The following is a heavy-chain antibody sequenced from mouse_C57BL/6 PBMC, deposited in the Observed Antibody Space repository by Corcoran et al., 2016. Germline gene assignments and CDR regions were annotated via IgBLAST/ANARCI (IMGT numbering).Heavy chain of an antibody. CDR2: IYWDDDK. V-gene: IGHV8-12*01. J-gene: IGHJ4*01. D-gene: IGHD1-1*01. CDR3: ARLLLYYYAMDY. CDR1: GFSLSTSGMG. Sequence: QVTLKESGPGILQSSQTLSLTCSFSGFSLSTSGMGVSWIRQPSGKGLEWLAHIYWDDDKSYNTSLKSRLTISKDTSRNQVFLKITSVDTADTATFYGARLLLYYYAMDYWGQGTSVTVSS.